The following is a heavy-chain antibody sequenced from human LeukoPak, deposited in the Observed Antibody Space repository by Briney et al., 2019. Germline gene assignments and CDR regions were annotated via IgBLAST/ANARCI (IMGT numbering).Heavy chain of an antibody. CDR2: INPSGGST. D-gene: IGHD3-10*01. J-gene: IGHJ4*02. V-gene: IGHV1-46*01. CDR3: ARDDYGSGSLDY. Sequence: ASVKVSCKASGYTFTSYGISWVRQAPGQGLEWMGIINPSGGSTSYAQKFQGRVTMTRDMSTSTVYMELSSLRSEDTAVYYCARDDYGSGSLDYWGQGTLVTVSS. CDR1: GYTFTSYG.